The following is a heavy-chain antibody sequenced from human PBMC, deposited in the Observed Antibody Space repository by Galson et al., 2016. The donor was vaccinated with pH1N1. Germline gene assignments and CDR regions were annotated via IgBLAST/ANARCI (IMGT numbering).Heavy chain of an antibody. CDR2: IDPNSGTT. D-gene: IGHD3-9*01. CDR3: ARILRTLVFDY. J-gene: IGHJ4*02. CDR1: GYNFNVYY. Sequence: SVKVSCKASGYNFNVYYMHWVRQAPGQGLQWMGWIDPNSGTTYYAQKFQGRATMTRGTSISTAYMELSRLTSDDTALYYCARILRTLVFDYWGQGTLVTVSS. V-gene: IGHV1-2*02.